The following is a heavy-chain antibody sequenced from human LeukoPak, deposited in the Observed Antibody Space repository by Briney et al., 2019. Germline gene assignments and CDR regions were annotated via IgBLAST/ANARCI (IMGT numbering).Heavy chain of an antibody. Sequence: SETLSLTCTVSGGSISSYYWSWIRQPPGKGLEWIGYIYYSGSTNYNPSLKSRVTISVDTSKNQFSLKLSSVIAADTAVYYCARAGGSGSYYIGYYYYYMDVWGKGTTVTISS. J-gene: IGHJ6*03. D-gene: IGHD3-10*01. CDR2: IYYSGST. CDR3: ARAGGSGSYYIGYYYYYMDV. CDR1: GGSISSYY. V-gene: IGHV4-59*01.